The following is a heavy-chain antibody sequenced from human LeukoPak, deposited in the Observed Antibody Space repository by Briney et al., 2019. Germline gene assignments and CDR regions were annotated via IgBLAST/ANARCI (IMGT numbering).Heavy chain of an antibody. CDR1: GGSFSGYY. CDR3: ARDSGTTGEVKFDP. Sequence: PSETLSLTCAVYGGSFSGYYWSWIRQPPGKGLEWIGEINHSGSTNYNLSLKSRVTISVDTSKNQFSLKLSSVTAADTAVYYCARDSGTTGEVKFDPWGQGTLVTVSS. V-gene: IGHV4-34*01. CDR2: INHSGST. D-gene: IGHD3-10*01. J-gene: IGHJ5*02.